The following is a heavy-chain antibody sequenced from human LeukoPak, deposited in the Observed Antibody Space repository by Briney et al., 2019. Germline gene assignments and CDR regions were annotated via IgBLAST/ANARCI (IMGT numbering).Heavy chain of an antibody. CDR1: GYTLTELS. Sequence: GASVKVSCKVSGYTLTELSMHWVRQAPGKGLEWMGGFDPEDGETIYAQKSRGRVTMTEDTSTDTAYMELSSLRSEDTAVYYCATAWAVTMGNWFDPWGQGTLVTVSS. CDR3: ATAWAVTMGNWFDP. CDR2: FDPEDGET. J-gene: IGHJ5*02. V-gene: IGHV1-24*01. D-gene: IGHD4-17*01.